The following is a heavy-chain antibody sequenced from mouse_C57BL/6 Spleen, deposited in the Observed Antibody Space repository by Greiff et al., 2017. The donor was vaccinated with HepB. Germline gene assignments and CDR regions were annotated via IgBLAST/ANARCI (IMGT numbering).Heavy chain of an antibody. D-gene: IGHD2-5*01. CDR2: IYPRSGNT. CDR3: ASPAYYSNPYYAMDY. J-gene: IGHJ4*01. V-gene: IGHV1-81*01. Sequence: VQLQQSGAELARPGASVKLSCKASGYTFTSYGISWVKQRTGQGLEWIGEIYPRSGNTYYNEKFKGKATLTADKSSSTAYMELRSLTSEDSAVYFCASPAYYSNPYYAMDYWGQGTSVTVSS. CDR1: GYTFTSYG.